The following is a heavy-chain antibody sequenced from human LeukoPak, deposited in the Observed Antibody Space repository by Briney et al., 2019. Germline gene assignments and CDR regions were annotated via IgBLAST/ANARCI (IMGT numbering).Heavy chain of an antibody. CDR2: IYYSGST. CDR1: GGSISSYY. V-gene: IGHV4-59*01. J-gene: IGHJ4*02. Sequence: PSETLSLTCTVSGGSISSYYWSWIRQPPGKGLEWIGYIYYSGSTNYNPSLKSRVTISVDTSNNQFSLKLSSVTAADTAVYYCARSGSKVMTAINFWGQGTLVTVPS. CDR3: ARSGSKVMTAINF. D-gene: IGHD2-21*02.